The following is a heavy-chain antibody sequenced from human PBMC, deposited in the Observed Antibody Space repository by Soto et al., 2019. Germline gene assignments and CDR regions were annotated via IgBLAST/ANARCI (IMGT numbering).Heavy chain of an antibody. D-gene: IGHD5-12*01. J-gene: IGHJ4*02. V-gene: IGHV4-30-2*01. Sequence: ASETLSLTCAVSGGSISSGGYSWSWIRQPPGKGLEWIGYIYHSGSTYYNPSLKSRVTISVDRSKNQFSLKLSSVTAADTAVYYCARVASSYDPLIDYWGQGTLVTVSS. CDR2: IYHSGST. CDR3: ARVASSYDPLIDY. CDR1: GGSISSGGYS.